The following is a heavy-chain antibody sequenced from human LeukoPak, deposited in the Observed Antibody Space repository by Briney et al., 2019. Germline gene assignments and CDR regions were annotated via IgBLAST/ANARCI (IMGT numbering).Heavy chain of an antibody. CDR2: ITGDGGST. CDR1: GFTFDDYA. Sequence: GGSLRLSCAASGFTFDDYAMHWVRQAPGKGLEWVSLITGDGGSTYYADSVKGRFTISRDNSKNSLYLQVNSLRSEDTALYYCARTGNFDYWGQGTPVTVSS. D-gene: IGHD1-14*01. CDR3: ARTGNFDY. J-gene: IGHJ4*02. V-gene: IGHV3-43*02.